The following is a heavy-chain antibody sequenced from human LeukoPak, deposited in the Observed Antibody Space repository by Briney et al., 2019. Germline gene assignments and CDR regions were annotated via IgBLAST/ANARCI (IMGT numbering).Heavy chain of an antibody. CDR3: AKGREHSSSSDAFDI. D-gene: IGHD6-6*01. J-gene: IGHJ3*02. CDR2: LRYDGSNK. V-gene: IGHV3-30*02. CDR1: GFTFSSFG. Sequence: GGSLRLSCAASGFTFSSFGMHWVRQAPGKGLEWVAFLRYDGSNKYYAESVKGRFTISRDNSKNTLYLQMDSLRAEDTAVYYCAKGREHSSSSDAFDIWGQGTMVTVSS.